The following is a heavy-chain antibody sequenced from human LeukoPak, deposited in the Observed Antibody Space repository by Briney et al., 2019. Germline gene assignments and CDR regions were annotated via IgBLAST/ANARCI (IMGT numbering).Heavy chain of an antibody. V-gene: IGHV4-39*07. D-gene: IGHD6-13*01. CDR1: GGSINSALYY. CDR3: ARGGAAAAGTSGYYYYYMDV. Sequence: SETLSLTCTVSGGSINSALYYWAWIRQTPEQQLEWIGSVSHDGITKYSPSLKSRVTISVDRSKNQFSLKLSSVTAADTAVYYCARGGAAAAGTSGYYYYYMDVWGKGTTVTVSS. J-gene: IGHJ6*03. CDR2: VSHDGIT.